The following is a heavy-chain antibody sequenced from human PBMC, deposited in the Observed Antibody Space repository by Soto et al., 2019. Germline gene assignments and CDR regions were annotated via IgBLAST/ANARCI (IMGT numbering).Heavy chain of an antibody. Sequence: GESLKISCAASGFTFSSYSMNWVRQAPGKGLEWVSYISSSSSTIYYADSVKGRFTISRDNAKNSLYLQMNSLRDEDTAVYYCARPGLWFGEWEGGYYYYGMDVWGQGTTVTVSS. D-gene: IGHD3-10*01. J-gene: IGHJ6*02. V-gene: IGHV3-48*02. CDR2: ISSSSSTI. CDR1: GFTFSSYS. CDR3: ARPGLWFGEWEGGYYYYGMDV.